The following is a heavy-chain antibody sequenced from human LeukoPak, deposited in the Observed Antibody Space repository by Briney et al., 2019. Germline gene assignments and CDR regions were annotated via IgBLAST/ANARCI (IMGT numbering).Heavy chain of an antibody. CDR3: AGHVSAAAGGR. V-gene: IGHV4-39*01. CDR1: GGSVSSGDYY. CDR2: IYYSGST. J-gene: IGHJ4*02. Sequence: PSQTLSLTCTVSGGSVSSGDYYWSWIRQPPGKGLEWIGSIYYSGSTCYNPSLKSRVTISVDTSKNQFSLKLNSMTAADTAVYYCAGHVSAAAGGRWGQGTLVTVSS. D-gene: IGHD6-13*01.